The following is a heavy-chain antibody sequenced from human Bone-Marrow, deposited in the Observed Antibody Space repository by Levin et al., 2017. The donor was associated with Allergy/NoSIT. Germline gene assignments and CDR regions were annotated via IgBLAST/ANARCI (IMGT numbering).Heavy chain of an antibody. CDR3: ARGLDIVVVAAATNYNWFDS. CDR1: GGSFSGYY. J-gene: IGHJ5*01. D-gene: IGHD2-15*01. Sequence: SQTLSLTCAVYGGSFSGYYWSWIRQPPGKGLEWLGEVNHSGSTNYNPSLKSRVTISADTSKNQFSLKLNSVTAADTAVYYCARGLDIVVVAAATNYNWFDSWGQGTLITVSS. CDR2: VNHSGST. V-gene: IGHV4-34*01.